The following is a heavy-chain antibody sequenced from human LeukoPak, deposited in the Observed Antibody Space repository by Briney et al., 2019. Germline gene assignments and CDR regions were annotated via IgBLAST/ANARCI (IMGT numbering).Heavy chain of an antibody. V-gene: IGHV1-8*01. J-gene: IGHJ4*02. CDR3: ARGRRGSGSYLGVEYDY. Sequence: ASVKVSCKASGYTFTSYDINWVRQATGQGLEWMGWMNPNSGNTGYAQKFQGRVTMTRNTSISTAYMELSSLRSEDTAVYYCARGRRGSGSYLGVEYDYWGQGTLVTVSS. CDR2: MNPNSGNT. CDR1: GYTFTSYD. D-gene: IGHD3-10*01.